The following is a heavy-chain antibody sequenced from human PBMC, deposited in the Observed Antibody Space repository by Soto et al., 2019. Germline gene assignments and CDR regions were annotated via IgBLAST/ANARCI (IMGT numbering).Heavy chain of an antibody. CDR3: ALRVFDY. V-gene: IGHV3-30-3*01. D-gene: IGHD4-17*01. Sequence: QVQLVESGGGVVQPGRSLRLSCAASGFTFSSYAMHWVRQAPGKGLEWVAVISYDGSNKYYADSVKGRFTISRDNSKNTLYLQMNSLRAEDTAVYYCALRVFDYWGQGTLVTVSS. CDR2: ISYDGSNK. CDR1: GFTFSSYA. J-gene: IGHJ4*02.